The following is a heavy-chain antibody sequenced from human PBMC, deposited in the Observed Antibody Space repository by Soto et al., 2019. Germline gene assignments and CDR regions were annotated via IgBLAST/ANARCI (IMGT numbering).Heavy chain of an antibody. D-gene: IGHD3-22*01. V-gene: IGHV1-69*13. CDR2: IIPIFGTA. Sequence: SVKVSCKASGGTFSSYAISWVRQAPGQGLEWMGGIIPIFGTANYAQKFQGRVTITADESTSTAYMELSSLRSEDTAVYYCARDSRYYYDSSGYYSPISFDDWGQGTLVTVSS. CDR1: GGTFSSYA. CDR3: ARDSRYYYDSSGYYSPISFDD. J-gene: IGHJ4*02.